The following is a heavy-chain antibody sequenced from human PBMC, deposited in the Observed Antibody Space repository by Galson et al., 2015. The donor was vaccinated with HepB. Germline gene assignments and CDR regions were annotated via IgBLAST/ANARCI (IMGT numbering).Heavy chain of an antibody. J-gene: IGHJ4*02. CDR2: ISTYDGNT. CDR1: GSTFTSYG. CDR3: ARVWATMIVGSSQYFDY. Sequence: SVTVSCKASGSTFTSYGISWVRQAPGQGLEWMGWISTYDGNTNYAQKLQGRVTMTTDTSTSTAYMELRSLRSDDTAVYYCARVWATMIVGSSQYFDYWGQGTLVTVSS. D-gene: IGHD3-22*01. V-gene: IGHV1-18*04.